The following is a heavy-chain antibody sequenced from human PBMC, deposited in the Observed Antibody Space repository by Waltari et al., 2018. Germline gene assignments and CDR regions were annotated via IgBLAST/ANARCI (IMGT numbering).Heavy chain of an antibody. J-gene: IGHJ2*01. Sequence: QVQLQQWGAGLLKPSATLSLTCAVYGGSFSGYYWSWIRQPPGKGLEWIGEINHSGSTNYNPSLKSRVTISVDTSKNQFSLKLSSVTAADTAVYYCARVHKGKTATTYWYFDLWGRGTLVTVSS. D-gene: IGHD6-13*01. CDR3: ARVHKGKTATTYWYFDL. V-gene: IGHV4-34*01. CDR2: INHSGST. CDR1: GGSFSGYY.